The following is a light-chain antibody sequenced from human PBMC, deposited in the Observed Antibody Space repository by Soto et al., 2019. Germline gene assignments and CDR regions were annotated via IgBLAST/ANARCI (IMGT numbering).Light chain of an antibody. Sequence: DIQMTQSPSTLSASVGDRVTFTCRAIQSISTYLNWYEQKPGEAPKLLIYAASTLQSGVPPRFSGSGSGTEFTLTISSLQPEDFASYYCQKLDTYPLIFGQGTRLEIK. CDR1: QSISTY. J-gene: IGKJ5*01. CDR3: QKLDTYPLI. CDR2: AAS. V-gene: IGKV1-9*01.